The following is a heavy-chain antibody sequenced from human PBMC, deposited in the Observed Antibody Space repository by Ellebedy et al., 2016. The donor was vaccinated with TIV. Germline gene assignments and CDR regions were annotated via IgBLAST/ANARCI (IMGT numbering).Heavy chain of an antibody. CDR2: IWYDGSEK. J-gene: IGHJ4*02. V-gene: IGHV3-33*01. D-gene: IGHD6-19*01. CDR3: ARDQGSIAVAVFY. Sequence: GESLKISCAASGFTFSSFGMHWVRQAPGKGLEWVAVIWYDGSEKYYADSVKGRFTISRANSKNTLYLQMNSLRAEDTAVYYCARDQGSIAVAVFYWGQGTLVTVSS. CDR1: GFTFSSFG.